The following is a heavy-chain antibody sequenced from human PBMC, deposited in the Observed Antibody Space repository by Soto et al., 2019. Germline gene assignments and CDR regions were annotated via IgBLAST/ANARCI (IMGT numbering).Heavy chain of an antibody. CDR3: VRGNTGYGNFDS. CDR2: MYTDGSNT. J-gene: IGHJ4*02. Sequence: GSLRLSCAGSGFTFSSYWMHWVRQAPGKGLVWVSRMYTDGSNTYYADSVKGRFTISRDNAKDTLYLQMNSLRAEDTAVYYCVRGNTGYGNFDSWGQGTLVTAPQ. D-gene: IGHD5-12*01. CDR1: GFTFSSYW. V-gene: IGHV3-74*01.